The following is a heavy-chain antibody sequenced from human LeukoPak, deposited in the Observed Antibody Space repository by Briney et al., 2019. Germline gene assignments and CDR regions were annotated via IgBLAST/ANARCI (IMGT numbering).Heavy chain of an antibody. CDR3: ARDASPGVGASFDY. Sequence: SVKVSCKASGGIFSSYAINWVRQAPGQGLEWMGRIIPMFGTANYAQKFQGRVTITADESTSTAYMELSSLRSEDTAVYYCARDASPGVGASFDYWGQGTLVTVSS. CDR2: IIPMFGTA. CDR1: GGIFSSYA. V-gene: IGHV1-69*13. D-gene: IGHD1-26*01. J-gene: IGHJ4*02.